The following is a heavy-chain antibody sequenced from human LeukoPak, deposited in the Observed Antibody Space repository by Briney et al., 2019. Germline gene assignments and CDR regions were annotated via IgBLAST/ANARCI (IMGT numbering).Heavy chain of an antibody. Sequence: GGSLRLSCAASGFTFNNYGIHWVRQTPGKGLEWVAFMHYDGSNKYYADSVKGRFTIFRDNSKNTLYLQVNSLRAEDTAVYYCAKGGYSSSWYYAFDMWGQGTMITVSS. V-gene: IGHV3-30*02. D-gene: IGHD6-13*01. J-gene: IGHJ3*02. CDR3: AKGGYSSSWYYAFDM. CDR2: MHYDGSNK. CDR1: GFTFNNYG.